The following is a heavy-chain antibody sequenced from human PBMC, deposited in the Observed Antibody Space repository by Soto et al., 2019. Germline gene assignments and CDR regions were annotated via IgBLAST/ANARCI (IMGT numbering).Heavy chain of an antibody. D-gene: IGHD2-2*01. V-gene: IGHV4-34*01. CDR1: GGSFSGYY. CDR3: ARGRAGYCSSTSCYGDYYYGMDV. Sequence: QVQLQQWGAGLLKPSETLSLTCAVYGGSFSGYYWSWIRQPPGKGLEWIGEINHRGSTNYNPSLKSRVTISVDTSKNQFSLKLSSVTAADTAVYYCARGRAGYCSSTSCYGDYYYGMDVWGQGTTVTVSS. J-gene: IGHJ6*02. CDR2: INHRGST.